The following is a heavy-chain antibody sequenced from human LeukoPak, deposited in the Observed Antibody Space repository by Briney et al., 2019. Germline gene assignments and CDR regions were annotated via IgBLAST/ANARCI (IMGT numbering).Heavy chain of an antibody. CDR3: AREATYGAFDI. V-gene: IGHV3-48*01. CDR1: GFTFSNYS. Sequence: GGSLRLSCEASGFTFSNYSMNWVRQAPGKGLEWVSYIRSSSSTIYYADSVKGRFTISRDNAKNSLYLQMNSLRAEDTAVYYCAREATYGAFDIWGQGTMVTVSS. J-gene: IGHJ3*02. D-gene: IGHD1-26*01. CDR2: IRSSSSTI.